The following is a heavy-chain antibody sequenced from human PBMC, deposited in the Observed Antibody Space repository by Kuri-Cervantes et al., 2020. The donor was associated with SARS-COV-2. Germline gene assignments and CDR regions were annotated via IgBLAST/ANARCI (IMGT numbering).Heavy chain of an antibody. Sequence: GGSLRLSCEVSGFLFIASAIHWVGQASGKGLEWVGRVRGKANNYATAYAASVKGRFTISRDDLKNMAYLQMNSLKTEDTDVYYCTTLIDYWGQGALVTVSS. V-gene: IGHV3-73*01. CDR1: GFLFIASA. J-gene: IGHJ4*02. CDR2: VRGKANNYAT. CDR3: TTLIDY.